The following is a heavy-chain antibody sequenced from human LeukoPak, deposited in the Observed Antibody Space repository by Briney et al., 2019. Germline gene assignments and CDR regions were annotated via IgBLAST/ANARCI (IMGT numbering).Heavy chain of an antibody. D-gene: IGHD2-15*01. J-gene: IGHJ4*02. CDR3: ARDKISTAYCSGGSCYPEFDY. V-gene: IGHV1-69*04. CDR2: IIPILGIA. Sequence: SVKVSCKASGGTFSSYAISWVRQAPGQGLEWMGRIIPILGIANYAQKFQGRVTITADKSTSTAYMELSSLRSEDTAVYYCARDKISTAYCSGGSCYPEFDYWGQGTLVTVSS. CDR1: GGTFSSYA.